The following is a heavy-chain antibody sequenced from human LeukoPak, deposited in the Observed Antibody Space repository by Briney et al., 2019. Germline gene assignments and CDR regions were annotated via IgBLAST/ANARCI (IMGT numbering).Heavy chain of an antibody. Sequence: GGSLRLSCAASGFTFSSYSMNWVRQTPGKGLEWVSSITRDTIYTFYADSVKGRFTISRDNAKNSLSLQMNSLRAEDTAVYYCARDPYNGYYGDDYYYYMDVWGKGTTVTISS. CDR2: ITRDTIYT. CDR3: ARDPYNGYYGDDYYYYMDV. D-gene: IGHD4-17*01. CDR1: GFTFSSYS. J-gene: IGHJ6*03. V-gene: IGHV3-21*01.